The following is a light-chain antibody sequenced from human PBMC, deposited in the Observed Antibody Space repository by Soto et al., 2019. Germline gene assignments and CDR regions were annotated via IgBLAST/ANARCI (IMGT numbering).Light chain of an antibody. CDR3: QQKNNWPPV. Sequence: EIVMTQSPATLSVSPGERATLSCRASQSVSSNLAWYQQKPGQAPRLLIYGASTRATGITARFSGSGSGTEFNLTISSLQSEDFAVYYCQQKNNWPPVFGPGTKVDIK. CDR2: GAS. V-gene: IGKV3-15*01. CDR1: QSVSSN. J-gene: IGKJ3*01.